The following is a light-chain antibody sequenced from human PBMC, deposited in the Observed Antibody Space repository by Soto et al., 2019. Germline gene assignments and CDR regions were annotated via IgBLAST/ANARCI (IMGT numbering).Light chain of an antibody. CDR3: MQALQTPPYT. Sequence: PGERASLSCRASRSFASSYLAWYQQKPGQAPRLLIYAASKRATGIPDRFSGSGSGTDFTLRISRVEAEDVGVYYCMQALQTPPYTFGQGTKLEIK. V-gene: IGKV3D-20*02. CDR1: RSFASSY. CDR2: AAS. J-gene: IGKJ2*01.